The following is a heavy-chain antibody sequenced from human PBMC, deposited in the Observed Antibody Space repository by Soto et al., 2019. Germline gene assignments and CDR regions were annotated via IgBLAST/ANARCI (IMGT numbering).Heavy chain of an antibody. CDR3: ARGTDGYNYSDAFDI. J-gene: IGHJ3*02. CDR1: GFTFSSYA. CDR2: ISYDGSNK. Sequence: GGSLRLSCAASGFTFSSYAMHWVRQAPGKGLEWVAVISYDGSNKYYADSVKGRFTISRDNSKNTLYLQMNSLRAEDTAVYCCARGTDGYNYSDAFDIWGQGTMVTVSS. D-gene: IGHD5-12*01. V-gene: IGHV3-30-3*01.